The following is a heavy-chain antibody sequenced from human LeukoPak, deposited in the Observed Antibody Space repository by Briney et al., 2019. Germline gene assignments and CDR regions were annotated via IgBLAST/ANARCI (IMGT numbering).Heavy chain of an antibody. CDR1: GFTFSSYS. CDR3: AREPVSYYVFWGVSFDY. CDR2: ISSSSSYI. J-gene: IGHJ4*02. D-gene: IGHD3-3*01. V-gene: IGHV3-21*01. Sequence: GGSLRLSCAASGFTFSSYSMNWVRQAPGKGLEWVSSISSSSSYIYYADSVKGRFTISRDNAKNSLYLQMNSLRAEDTAVYYWAREPVSYYVFWGVSFDYWARGTLVTVSS.